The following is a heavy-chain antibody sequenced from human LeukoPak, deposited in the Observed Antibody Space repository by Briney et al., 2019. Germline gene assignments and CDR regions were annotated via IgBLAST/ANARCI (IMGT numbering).Heavy chain of an antibody. CDR3: AKAGCSSTSCYDFDY. CDR2: ISGSGGST. D-gene: IGHD2-2*01. J-gene: IGHJ4*02. Sequence: PGGSLRLSGAASGFTFSSYAMSWVRQAPGKGLEWVSAISGSGGSTYYADSVKGRFTISRDNSKSTLYLQMNSLRAEDTAVYYCAKAGCSSTSCYDFDYWGQGTLVTVSS. CDR1: GFTFSSYA. V-gene: IGHV3-23*01.